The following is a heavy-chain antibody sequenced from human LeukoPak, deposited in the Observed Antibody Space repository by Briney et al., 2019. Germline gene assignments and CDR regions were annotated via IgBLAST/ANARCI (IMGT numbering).Heavy chain of an antibody. CDR1: GYSISSGYY. Sequence: SETLSLTCTVSGYSISSGYYWGWIRQPPGKGLEWIGSIYHSGSTYYNPSLKSRVTISVDTSKNQFSLKLSSVTAADTAVFYCARDHVDTVMVFTSTHAFDIWGQGTMVTVSS. D-gene: IGHD5-18*01. V-gene: IGHV4-38-2*02. J-gene: IGHJ3*02. CDR2: IYHSGST. CDR3: ARDHVDTVMVFTSTHAFDI.